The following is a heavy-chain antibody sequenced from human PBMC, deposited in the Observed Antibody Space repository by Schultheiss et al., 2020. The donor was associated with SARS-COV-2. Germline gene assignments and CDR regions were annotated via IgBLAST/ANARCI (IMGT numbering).Heavy chain of an antibody. D-gene: IGHD3-3*01. CDR3: ARDGPVLRFLEWLSPPSYYYYYGMDV. V-gene: IGHV3-30*04. J-gene: IGHJ6*02. CDR1: GFTFSSYA. CDR2: ISYDGSNK. Sequence: GGSLRLSCAASGFTFSSYAMHWVRQAPGKGLEWVAVISYDGSNKYYADSVKGRFTISRDNSKNTLYLQMNSLRAEDTAVYYCARDGPVLRFLEWLSPPSYYYYYGMDVWGQGTLVTVSS.